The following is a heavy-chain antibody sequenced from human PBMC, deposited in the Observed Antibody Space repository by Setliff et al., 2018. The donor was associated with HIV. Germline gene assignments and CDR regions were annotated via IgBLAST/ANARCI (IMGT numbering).Heavy chain of an antibody. Sequence: GGSLRLSCAASGFTFSSYEMNWVRQAPGKGLELVSYINTSGRTKYYADSVKGRFTISRDNAENSLYLQINSLRAEDTAVYYCAKDNSSSSIYHYYGMDVWGQGTTVTVSS. CDR3: AKDNSSSSIYHYYGMDV. V-gene: IGHV3-48*03. J-gene: IGHJ6*02. CDR1: GFTFSSYE. CDR2: INTSGRTK. D-gene: IGHD6-6*01.